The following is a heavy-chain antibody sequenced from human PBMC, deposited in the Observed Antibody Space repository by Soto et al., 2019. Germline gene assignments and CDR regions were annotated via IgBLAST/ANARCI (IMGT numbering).Heavy chain of an antibody. CDR2: IYYSGST. V-gene: IGHV4-31*03. D-gene: IGHD3-10*01. CDR1: GGSISSGGYY. J-gene: IGHJ4*02. Sequence: QVQLQESGPGLVKPSQTLSLTCTVSGGSISSGGYYWSWIRQHPGKGLEWIGYIYYSGSTYYNPSLKSRVTISVDTSKNQFSLKLSAVTAADTAVYYCARGRDELISEPFDYWGQGTLVTVSS. CDR3: ARGRDELISEPFDY.